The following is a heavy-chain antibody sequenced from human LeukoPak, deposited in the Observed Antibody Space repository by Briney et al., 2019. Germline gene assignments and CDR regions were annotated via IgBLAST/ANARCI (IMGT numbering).Heavy chain of an antibody. CDR1: GYTFTSYG. J-gene: IGHJ4*02. D-gene: IGHD3-22*01. Sequence: ASVKVSCKASGYTFTSYGISWVRQAPGQGLEWMGWISAYNGNTNYAQKLQGRVTMTTDTSTSTAYMELRSLRSDDTALYYCARCTYYYDSSGYYMYPPFDYWGQGTPVTVSS. CDR3: ARCTYYYDSSGYYMYPPFDY. V-gene: IGHV1-18*01. CDR2: ISAYNGNT.